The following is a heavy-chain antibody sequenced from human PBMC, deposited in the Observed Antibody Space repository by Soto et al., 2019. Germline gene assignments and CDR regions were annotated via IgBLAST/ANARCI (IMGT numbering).Heavy chain of an antibody. CDR1: GYTFTSYA. CDR3: ARARRYFDWFPNFDY. J-gene: IGHJ4*02. V-gene: IGHV1-3*05. CDR2: INAGNGNT. Sequence: QVQLVQSGAEEKKPGASVKVSCKASGYTFTSYAMHWVRQAPGQRLEWMGWINAGNGNTKYSQKFQGRVTITRDTSASTAYMELSSLRSEDTAVYYCARARRYFDWFPNFDYWGQGTLVTVSS. D-gene: IGHD3-9*01.